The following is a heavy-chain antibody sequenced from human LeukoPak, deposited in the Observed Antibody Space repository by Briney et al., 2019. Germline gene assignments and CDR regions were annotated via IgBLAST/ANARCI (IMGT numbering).Heavy chain of an antibody. V-gene: IGHV6-1*01. D-gene: IGHD6-19*01. CDR2: TYYRSKWYN. J-gene: IGHJ4*02. Sequence: SQTLSLTCAISGDSVASNSAAWNWIRQSPSKGLEWLGRTYYRSKWYNDYAVSVKSRITINPDTSKNQFSLQLNSVTPEDTAVYYCARDRGLAVAGLPYFDYWGQGTLVTVSS. CDR1: GDSVASNSAA. CDR3: ARDRGLAVAGLPYFDY.